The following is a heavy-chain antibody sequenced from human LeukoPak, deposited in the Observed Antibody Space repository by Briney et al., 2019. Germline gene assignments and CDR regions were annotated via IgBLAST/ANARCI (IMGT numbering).Heavy chain of an antibody. D-gene: IGHD3-3*01. J-gene: IGHJ6*03. CDR3: ARDNQFVIFGVAHPPMDV. V-gene: IGHV1-69*04. CDR1: GGTFSSNA. CDR2: IIPILGIA. Sequence: ASVKVSCKASGGTFSSNAISWVRQAPGQGLEWMGRIIPILGIANYAQKFQGRVTITADKSTSTAYMELRSLRSDDTAVYYCARDNQFVIFGVAHPPMDVWGKGTTVTVSS.